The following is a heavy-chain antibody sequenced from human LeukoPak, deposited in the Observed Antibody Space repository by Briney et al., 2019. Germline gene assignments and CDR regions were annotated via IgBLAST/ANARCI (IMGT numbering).Heavy chain of an antibody. CDR2: FYTSANT. CDR3: ARGLRDEERHYGYYYMDV. D-gene: IGHD3-16*01. Sequence: SKTLSLTCTVSGDSVSGYYGSWIRQPPGKGLEWIGYFYTSANTNYNPSLKSRVTMSVDTSKNQFSLKLSAATAADTAGYYRARGLRDEERHYGYYYMDVWGKGTTVAVSS. CDR1: GDSVSGYY. V-gene: IGHV4-4*09. J-gene: IGHJ6*03.